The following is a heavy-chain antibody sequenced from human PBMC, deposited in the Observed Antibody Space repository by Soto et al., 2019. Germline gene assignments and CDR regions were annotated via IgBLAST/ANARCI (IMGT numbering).Heavy chain of an antibody. J-gene: IGHJ5*02. V-gene: IGHV2-5*02. CDR3: AHIPNYYQYDWFDP. CDR1: GFSLTTRGVG. D-gene: IGHD3-16*01. CDR2: IYWDDDK. Sequence: KESGPTLVKPTQTLTLTCTFSGFSLTTRGVGVGWIRQSPGKALECLALIYWDDDKRYSPSLQSRLSITKDTSKNQVVLTMTNVDPVDTATYYCAHIPNYYQYDWFDPWGQGTLVSVSS.